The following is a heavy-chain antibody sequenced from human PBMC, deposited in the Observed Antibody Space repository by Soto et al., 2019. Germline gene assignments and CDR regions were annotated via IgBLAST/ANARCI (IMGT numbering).Heavy chain of an antibody. V-gene: IGHV3-21*01. CDR2: ISSSGSYV. J-gene: IGHJ6*03. CDR3: ATLRGVIPHYYMAL. Sequence: EVQLVESGGGLVKPGGSLRLSCAASGFTFSTYSINWVRQAPGKGLEWVSSISSSGSYVYYADSVKGRFTISRDNAKNSVYLQRTSLSAADTAVNNFATLRGVIPHYYMALGGKGTTVPVSS. CDR1: GFTFSTYS. D-gene: IGHD3-10*01.